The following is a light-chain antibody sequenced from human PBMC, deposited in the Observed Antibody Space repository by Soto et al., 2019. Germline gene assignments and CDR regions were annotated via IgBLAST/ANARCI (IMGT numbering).Light chain of an antibody. CDR3: QQYGSSGT. V-gene: IGKV3-20*01. CDR2: GAS. J-gene: IGKJ1*01. Sequence: EIVMTHSPATLSLSPCERATLSFRASRSVSSSLAWYQQKPGQAPRLLIYGASTRATGIPARFSGSGSGTDFTLTISRLEPEDFAVYYCQQYGSSGTFGQGTKVDIK. CDR1: RSVSSS.